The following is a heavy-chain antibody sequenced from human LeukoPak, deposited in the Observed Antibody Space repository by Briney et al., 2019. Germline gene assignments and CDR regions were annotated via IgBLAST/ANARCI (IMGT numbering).Heavy chain of an antibody. CDR2: ISAYNGNT. CDR3: ARDSRYYYDSSGYYFSDY. J-gene: IGHJ4*02. D-gene: IGHD3-22*01. CDR1: GYTFTSYG. V-gene: IGHV1-18*01. Sequence: ASVKVSCKASGYTFTSYGISWVRQAPGQGLEWLGWISAYNGNTNYAQKLQGRVTMTTDTSTSTAYMELRSLRSDDTAVYYCARDSRYYYDSSGYYFSDYWGQGTLVTVSS.